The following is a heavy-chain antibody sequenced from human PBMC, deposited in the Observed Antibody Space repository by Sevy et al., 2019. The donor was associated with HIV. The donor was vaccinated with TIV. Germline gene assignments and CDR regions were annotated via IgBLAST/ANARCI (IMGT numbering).Heavy chain of an antibody. J-gene: IGHJ5*01. D-gene: IGHD2-21*01. CDR2: IKSKSEGGTT. CDR3: TNKRGFYIDRLRGENFDS. V-gene: IGHV3-15*01. CDR1: GFTFSNAW. Sequence: GGSLRLSCGASGFTFSNAWMTWVRQAPGKGLEWVGRIKSKSEGGTTDYAEPVKGRFTISRDDSKNTLYLQMNSLKSDDTAVYYCTNKRGFYIDRLRGENFDSWGQGTLVTVSS.